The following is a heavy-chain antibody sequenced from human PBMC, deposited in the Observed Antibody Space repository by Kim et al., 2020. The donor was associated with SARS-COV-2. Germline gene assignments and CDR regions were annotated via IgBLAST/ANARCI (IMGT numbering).Heavy chain of an antibody. J-gene: IGHJ3*02. CDR3: ARTLSHYDFWSAYYKADGFDI. Sequence: GESLKISCKGYGYSFSDYWIGWVRQMPGSGLEWIGIIYPGDDDTRYSPSFQGKVTISADTSISTAYLQWSSLKASDTAMYYCARTLSHYDFWSAYYKADGFDIWGQGTMVTVSS. CDR2: IYPGDDDT. CDR1: GYSFSDYW. V-gene: IGHV5-51*01. D-gene: IGHD3-3*01.